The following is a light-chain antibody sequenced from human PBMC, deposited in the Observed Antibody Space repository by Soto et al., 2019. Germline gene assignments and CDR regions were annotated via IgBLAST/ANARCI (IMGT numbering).Light chain of an antibody. CDR3: QQFNNYPRT. Sequence: AIQLTQSPSSLSASLGDRVTITCRASQGISSALAWYQQKPGKAPKLLIYDASSLESGVPSRSSGSGSGTDFTLTISSLQPEDFATYYCQQFNNYPRTFGHGTKVDTK. V-gene: IGKV1D-13*01. CDR2: DAS. J-gene: IGKJ1*01. CDR1: QGISSA.